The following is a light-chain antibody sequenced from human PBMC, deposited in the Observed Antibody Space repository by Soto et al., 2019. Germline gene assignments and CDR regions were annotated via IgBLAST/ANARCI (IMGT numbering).Light chain of an antibody. Sequence: SVLTQPASVSGSPGQSINISCTGTSSDVGGYNYVSWYQQHPGKAPKLMIYDVSNRPSGVSNRFSGSKSGNTASLTISGLQSEDEADYYCSSYTSSSTYVFGTGTKVTVL. CDR2: DVS. J-gene: IGLJ1*01. CDR1: SSDVGGYNY. CDR3: SSYTSSSTYV. V-gene: IGLV2-14*01.